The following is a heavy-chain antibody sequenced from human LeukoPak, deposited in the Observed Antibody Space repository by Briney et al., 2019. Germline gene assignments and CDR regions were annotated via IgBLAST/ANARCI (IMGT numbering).Heavy chain of an antibody. CDR3: AKTIGGSNVFDI. V-gene: IGHV3-7*01. CDR2: IKEDGREK. Sequence: GGSLRLSCVASRFSFSSHWMTWVRQAPGKGLEWVANIKEDGREKYYADSVKGRFTISRDNAKNSLYLQMNSLRGEDTAVYYCAKTIGGSNVFDIWGQGTLVTVSS. D-gene: IGHD1-26*01. J-gene: IGHJ3*02. CDR1: RFSFSSHW.